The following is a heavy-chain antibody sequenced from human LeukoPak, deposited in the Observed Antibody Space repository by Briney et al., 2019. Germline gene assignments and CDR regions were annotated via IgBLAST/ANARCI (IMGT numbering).Heavy chain of an antibody. CDR2: INHSGST. D-gene: IGHD3-3*01. CDR3: ARRGDFWSGYYS. CDR1: GGSFSGYY. V-gene: IGHV4-34*01. Sequence: SETLSLTCAVYGGSFSGYYWSWIRQPPGKGLEWIGEINHSGSTNYNPSLKSRVTILVDTSKNQFSLKLSSVTAADTAVYYCARRGDFWSGYYSWGQGTLVTVSS. J-gene: IGHJ4*02.